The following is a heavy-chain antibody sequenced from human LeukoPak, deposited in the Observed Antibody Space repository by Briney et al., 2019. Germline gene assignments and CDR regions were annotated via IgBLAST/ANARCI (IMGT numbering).Heavy chain of an antibody. Sequence: GESLKISCKGSGYSFTSNWIGWVRQMPGKGLEWMGIIYPGDSENTSSPSFQGQVTISADKSITTAYLQWDSLKASDIAMYYCARHPWGIKVADYWGQGTLFTVSS. V-gene: IGHV5-51*01. CDR2: IYPGDSEN. J-gene: IGHJ4*02. CDR1: GYSFTSNW. D-gene: IGHD3-16*01. CDR3: ARHPWGIKVADY.